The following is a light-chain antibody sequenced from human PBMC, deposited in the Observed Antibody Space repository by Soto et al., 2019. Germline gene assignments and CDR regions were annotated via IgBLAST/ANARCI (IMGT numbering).Light chain of an antibody. CDR2: DVS. CDR3: CSYAGSYTLWV. CDR1: SSDVGGYNF. J-gene: IGLJ3*02. V-gene: IGLV2-11*01. Sequence: QSMLTQPRSVSGSPGQSVTISCTGTSSDVGGYNFVSWYQQHPGKAPKLIIYDVSKRPSGVPDRFSGSKSGNTASLTISGLQAEDEADYYCCSYAGSYTLWVFGGGTKVTVL.